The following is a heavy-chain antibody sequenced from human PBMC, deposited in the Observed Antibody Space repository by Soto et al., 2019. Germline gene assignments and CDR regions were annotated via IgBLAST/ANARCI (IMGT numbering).Heavy chain of an antibody. V-gene: IGHV1-24*01. Sequence: ASVKVSCKVSGYTLTELSMHWVLQAPGKGLEWMGGFDPEDGETIYAQKFQGRVTMTEDTSTDTAYMELSSLRSEDTAVYYCATYDFWSGYPVGDWFDPWGQGTLVTVSS. CDR2: FDPEDGET. D-gene: IGHD3-3*01. J-gene: IGHJ5*02. CDR1: GYTLTELS. CDR3: ATYDFWSGYPVGDWFDP.